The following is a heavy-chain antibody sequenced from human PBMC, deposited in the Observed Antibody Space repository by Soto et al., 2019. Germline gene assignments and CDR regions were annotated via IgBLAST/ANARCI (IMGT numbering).Heavy chain of an antibody. Sequence: TSETLSLTXSVSGGSVSDKTYYWSWIRQPPGKRLEWIGYVYYSGTTNYNPSLKSRVTISVDLSKNRFSLRLSSVTTADTALYYCARTTAVPNTLRSRYFFDYWGQGTLVTVSS. V-gene: IGHV4-61*01. CDR2: VYYSGTT. J-gene: IGHJ4*02. D-gene: IGHD4-17*01. CDR1: GGSVSDKTYY. CDR3: ARTTAVPNTLRSRYFFDY.